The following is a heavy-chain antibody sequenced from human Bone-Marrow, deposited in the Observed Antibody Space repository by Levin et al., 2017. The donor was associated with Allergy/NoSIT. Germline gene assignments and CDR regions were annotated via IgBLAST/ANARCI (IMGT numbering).Heavy chain of an antibody. CDR3: ARDMNKAQYNYGMDV. V-gene: IGHV3-30*03. Sequence: PGGSLRLSCAASGFTFSSYGMHWVRQAPGKGLEWVAGISYDGSNKHHADSVKGRFTISRDNSKNTVDLKMNSLRAEDTAVYYCARDMNKAQYNYGMDVWGQGTTVTVSS. D-gene: IGHD1/OR15-1a*01. CDR1: GFTFSSYG. CDR2: ISYDGSNK. J-gene: IGHJ6*02.